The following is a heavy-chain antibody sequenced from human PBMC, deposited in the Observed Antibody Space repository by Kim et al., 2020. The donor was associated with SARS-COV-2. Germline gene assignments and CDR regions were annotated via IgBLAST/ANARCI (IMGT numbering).Heavy chain of an antibody. Sequence: ADSVKARFTSSRDNAKNSLYLQMNSLGAEDTAVYYCAGDSSDPPDDGFDIWGQGTMVTVSS. CDR3: AGDSSDPPDDGFDI. J-gene: IGHJ3*02. D-gene: IGHD2-21*02. V-gene: IGHV3-21*06.